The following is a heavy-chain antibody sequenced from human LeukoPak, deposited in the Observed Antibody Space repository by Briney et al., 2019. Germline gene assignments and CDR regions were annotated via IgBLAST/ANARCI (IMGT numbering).Heavy chain of an antibody. J-gene: IGHJ4*02. CDR3: ARVYGWLRNYFDY. Sequence: GGPLRLSCAASGFTFSSYGMHWVRQAPGKGLEWVAVIWYDGSNKYYTDSVKGRFTISRDNSKNTLYLQMNSLRAEDTAVYYCARVYGWLRNYFDYWGQGTLVTVSS. CDR1: GFTFSSYG. D-gene: IGHD5-12*01. V-gene: IGHV3-33*01. CDR2: IWYDGSNK.